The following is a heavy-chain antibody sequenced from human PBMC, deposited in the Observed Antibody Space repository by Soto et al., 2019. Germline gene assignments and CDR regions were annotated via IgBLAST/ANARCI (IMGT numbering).Heavy chain of an antibody. Sequence: QVQLVQSGAEVKKPGASVKVSCKASGYTFTSYAMHWVRQAPGQRLEWMGWINAVNGNTKYSQKFQGRVTITRDTSASTAYMELSSLRSEDTAVYYCARDPWELLPDYWGQGTLVTVSS. J-gene: IGHJ4*02. CDR3: ARDPWELLPDY. CDR1: GYTFTSYA. V-gene: IGHV1-3*01. CDR2: INAVNGNT. D-gene: IGHD1-26*01.